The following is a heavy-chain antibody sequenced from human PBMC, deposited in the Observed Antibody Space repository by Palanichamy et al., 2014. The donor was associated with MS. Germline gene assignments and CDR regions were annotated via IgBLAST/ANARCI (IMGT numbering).Heavy chain of an antibody. D-gene: IGHD3-22*01. CDR1: VSSNSAA. CDR2: TYYRSKWYN. J-gene: IGHJ6*02. CDR3: ARVRGVRYYYDSSGYSLGMDV. V-gene: IGHV6-1*01. Sequence: VSSNSAAWNWIRQSPSRGLEWPGRTYYRSKWYNDYAVSVKSRITINPDTSKNQFSLQLNSVTPEDTAVYYCARVRGVRYYYDSSGYSLGMDVWGQGTTVTVSS.